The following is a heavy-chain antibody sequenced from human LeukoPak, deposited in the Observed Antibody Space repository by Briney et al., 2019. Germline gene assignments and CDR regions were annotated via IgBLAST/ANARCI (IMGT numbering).Heavy chain of an antibody. J-gene: IGHJ3*02. D-gene: IGHD1-26*01. V-gene: IGHV4-4*02. CDR3: ARDAYSGSYLADAFDI. Sequence: PSETLSLTCAVSGGSISSSNWWSWVRPPPGKGLEWIGEIYHSGSTNYNPSLKSRVTISVDKSKNQFSLKLSSVTAADTAVYYCARDAYSGSYLADAFDIWGQGTMVTVSS. CDR2: IYHSGST. CDR1: GGSISSSNW.